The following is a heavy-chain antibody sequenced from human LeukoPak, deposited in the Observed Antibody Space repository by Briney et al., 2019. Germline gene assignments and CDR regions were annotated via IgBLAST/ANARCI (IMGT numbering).Heavy chain of an antibody. Sequence: SETLSLTCTVPGGSISSYYWSWLRQPPGRGLEWIGYIFYSGSTNYNPSLKSRVTISVDTSKNQFSLKLTSVTAADTAVYYCARLGSSWYFEFFFDYWGQGTLVTVSS. CDR3: ARLGSSWYFEFFFDY. D-gene: IGHD6-13*01. CDR1: GGSISSYY. J-gene: IGHJ4*02. CDR2: IFYSGST. V-gene: IGHV4-59*08.